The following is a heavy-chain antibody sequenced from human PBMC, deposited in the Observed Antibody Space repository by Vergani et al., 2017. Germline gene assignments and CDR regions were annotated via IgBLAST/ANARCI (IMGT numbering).Heavy chain of an antibody. Sequence: QVQLVQSGAEVKKPGSSVKVSCKASGGTFSSYTISWVRQAPGQGLEWMGRIIPILGIANYAQKFQGRVTITADKSTSTAYMELSSLRSEDTAFYYCARAAAGNYYYYGMDVWGQGTTVTVSS. CDR1: GGTFSSYT. CDR2: IIPILGIA. J-gene: IGHJ6*02. D-gene: IGHD6-13*01. V-gene: IGHV1-69*02. CDR3: ARAAAGNYYYYGMDV.